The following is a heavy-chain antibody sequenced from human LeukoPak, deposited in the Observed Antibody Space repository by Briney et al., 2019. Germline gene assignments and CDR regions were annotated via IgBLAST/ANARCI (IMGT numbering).Heavy chain of an antibody. J-gene: IGHJ4*02. D-gene: IGHD6-13*01. CDR3: ARLYSSSWYGGDY. Sequence: PSETLSLTCTVSGGSISSSSYHWGWIRQPPGKGLEWIGSIYYSGSTYYNPSLKSRVTISVDTSKSQFSLKLSSVTAADTAVYYCARLYSSSWYGGDYWGQGTLVTVSS. CDR1: GGSISSSSYH. V-gene: IGHV4-39*07. CDR2: IYYSGST.